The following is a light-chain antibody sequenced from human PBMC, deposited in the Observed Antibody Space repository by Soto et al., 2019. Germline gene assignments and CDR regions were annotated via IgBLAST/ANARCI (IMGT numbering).Light chain of an antibody. V-gene: IGKV1-39*01. CDR2: GAS. CDR1: QSITNY. J-gene: IGKJ1*01. Sequence: DLQMTQSPSSLSASVGDRVTITCRASQSITNYLNWYQQKPGKAPKLLFSGASNLQSGVQSGFSGSGFGTDFTLTISSLQPEDFATYFCQQTFLSPPTFGQGTKVEFK. CDR3: QQTFLSPPT.